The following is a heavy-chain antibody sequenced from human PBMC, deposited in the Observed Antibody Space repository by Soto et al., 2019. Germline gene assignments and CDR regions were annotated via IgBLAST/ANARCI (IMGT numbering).Heavy chain of an antibody. V-gene: IGHV3-23*01. J-gene: IGHJ4*02. CDR1: GFTCSSYA. CDR3: ARSHTSLRKVGASPAFAS. CDR2: ISGRGGRT. Sequence: PGGSLRLSCAASGFTCSSYAMSWVRQAPGKGLEWVSAISGRGGRTYYADSVKGRFTISRENSKTTLYLQMNSLRAEDTAVYYCARSHTSLRKVGASPAFASWGQGTLVTVSS. D-gene: IGHD1-26*01.